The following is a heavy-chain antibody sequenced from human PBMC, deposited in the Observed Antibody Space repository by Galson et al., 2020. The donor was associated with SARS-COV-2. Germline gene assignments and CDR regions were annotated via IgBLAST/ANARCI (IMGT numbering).Heavy chain of an antibody. CDR1: GDSMIARNYN. CDR2: WGTAKKT. V-gene: IGHV4-39*01. Sequence: SETLSLTCTIFGDSMIARNYNWGWLRPPPGQGLEWFGFWGTAKKTFYSTSLRSRVTISVDTAKNQVSLRLTSGTAADTAIYYCASHPFGWGSGFDNWGQGILVTV. J-gene: IGHJ4*02. CDR3: ASHPFGWGSGFDN. D-gene: IGHD7-27*01.